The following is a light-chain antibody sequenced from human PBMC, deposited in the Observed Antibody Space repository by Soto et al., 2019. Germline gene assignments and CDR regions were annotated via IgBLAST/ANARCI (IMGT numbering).Light chain of an antibody. V-gene: IGKV3-20*01. Sequence: EIVLTQSPGTLSLSPGERATLSCRASQNINTRYSAWYQQEPGQPPSLLIFATSTRASGIPDRFSGSGSGRDFTLTISRLEPEDSAVYFCQQYDDSARYIFGQGTSLDIK. J-gene: IGKJ2*01. CDR1: QNINTRY. CDR3: QQYDDSARYI. CDR2: ATS.